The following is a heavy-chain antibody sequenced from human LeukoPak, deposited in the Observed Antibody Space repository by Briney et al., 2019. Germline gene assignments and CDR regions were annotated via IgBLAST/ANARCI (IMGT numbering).Heavy chain of an antibody. Sequence: PGGSLRLSCAASGFTFSSYAMPWVRQAPGKGLEGVAVISYDGSNKYYADSVKGRFTISRDNSKNTLYLQMNSLRAEDTVVYYCARQYGDYVDYFDYWGQGTLVTVSS. CDR1: GFTFSSYA. CDR2: ISYDGSNK. V-gene: IGHV3-30-3*01. CDR3: ARQYGDYVDYFDY. D-gene: IGHD4-17*01. J-gene: IGHJ4*02.